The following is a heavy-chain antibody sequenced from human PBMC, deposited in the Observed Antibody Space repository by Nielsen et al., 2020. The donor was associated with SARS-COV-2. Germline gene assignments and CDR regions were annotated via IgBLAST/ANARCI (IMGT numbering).Heavy chain of an antibody. CDR2: ISWNSGSI. CDR1: KFTFDHYA. Sequence: GGSLRLSCAASKFTFDHYAMHWVRQAPGKGLEWVSGISWNSGSIGYADSVKGRFTISRDNAKNSLYLQMNSLHQGPIGLPPGTLLQEHLWG. J-gene: IGHJ6*01. V-gene: IGHV3-9*01. CDR3: TLLQEHL.